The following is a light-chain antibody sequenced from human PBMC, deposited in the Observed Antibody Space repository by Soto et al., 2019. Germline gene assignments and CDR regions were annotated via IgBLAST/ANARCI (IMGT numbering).Light chain of an antibody. CDR1: QSVSSNY. Sequence: ETVLTQSPGTLSLSPGERATLSCRSSQSVSSNYLAWYQQKPGQAPRLLIYDVSSRSTGISDRFSGSGSGTDFTLTISRLEPEDFAMYYCQQYGSSPTFGQGTKVEIK. J-gene: IGKJ1*01. CDR2: DVS. CDR3: QQYGSSPT. V-gene: IGKV3-20*01.